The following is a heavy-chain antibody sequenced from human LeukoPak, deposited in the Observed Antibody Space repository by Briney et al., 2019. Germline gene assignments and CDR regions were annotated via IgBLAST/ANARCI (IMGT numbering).Heavy chain of an antibody. CDR3: AKTQGYYDY. D-gene: IGHD3-22*01. V-gene: IGHV3-23*01. CDR1: GFTFSSYA. Sequence: GGSLRLSCAASGFTFSSYAMSWVRQAPGQGLEWVSGVGFDGTRYYADSVKGRFTVSRDTATNTLYLQMSSLRAEDTAIFYCAKTQGYYDYWGQGTLVTVSS. J-gene: IGHJ4*02. CDR2: VGFDGTR.